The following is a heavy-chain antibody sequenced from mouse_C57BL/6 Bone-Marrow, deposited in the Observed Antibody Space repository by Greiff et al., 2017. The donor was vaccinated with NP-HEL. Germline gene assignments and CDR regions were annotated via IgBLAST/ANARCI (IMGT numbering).Heavy chain of an antibody. CDR3: ARLGLRHYYAMDY. V-gene: IGHV1-69*01. J-gene: IGHJ4*01. CDR2: IDPSDSYT. D-gene: IGHD2-4*01. CDR1: GYTFTSYW. Sequence: QVQLKQSGAELVMPGASVKLSCKASGYTFTSYWMHWVKQRPGQGLEWIGEIDPSDSYTNYNKKFKGKSTLTVDKSSSTAYMQLSSLTSEDSAVYYCARLGLRHYYAMDYGGQGTTVTVAS.